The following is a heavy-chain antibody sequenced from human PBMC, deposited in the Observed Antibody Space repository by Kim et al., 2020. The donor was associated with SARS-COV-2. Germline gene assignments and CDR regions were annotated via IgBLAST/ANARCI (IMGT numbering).Heavy chain of an antibody. CDR3: ARDWWQRDESWGPLGF. CDR1: GFTFSNYA. V-gene: IGHV3-64*01. CDR2: ISGKGGST. D-gene: IGHD2-15*01. J-gene: IGHJ4*02. Sequence: GGSLRLSCAASGFTFSNYAMHWVRQAPGKGLEFVSGISGKGGSTKYANSVKGRFTISRDNSRNTLYLQTGSLRTDDMAVYYCARDWWQRDESWGPLGFWGQGALVTVSS.